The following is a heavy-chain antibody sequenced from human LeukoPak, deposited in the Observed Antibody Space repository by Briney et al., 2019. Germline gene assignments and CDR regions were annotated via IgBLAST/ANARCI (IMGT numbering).Heavy chain of an antibody. CDR3: ASPPQLPEALYFDF. J-gene: IGHJ4*02. D-gene: IGHD2-2*01. CDR2: ISYDGSNK. CDR1: GFTFSSYA. Sequence: GRSLRLSCVASGFTFSSYAMHWVRQAPGKGLEWVAVISYDGSNKYYADSVKGRFTISGDNSKNTLYLQMNSLRVQDTAVYYCASPPQLPEALYFDFWGQGTLVTISS. V-gene: IGHV3-30*04.